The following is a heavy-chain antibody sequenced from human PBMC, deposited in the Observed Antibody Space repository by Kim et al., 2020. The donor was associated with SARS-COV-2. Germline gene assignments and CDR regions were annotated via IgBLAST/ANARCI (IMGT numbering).Heavy chain of an antibody. Sequence: TPNAQKFQSRVTMTRDTSTSTVYMELSSLTSEDTAVYYCARAPSENYGMDVWGQGTTVTVSS. CDR2: T. V-gene: IGHV1-46*01. J-gene: IGHJ6*02. CDR3: ARAPSENYGMDV.